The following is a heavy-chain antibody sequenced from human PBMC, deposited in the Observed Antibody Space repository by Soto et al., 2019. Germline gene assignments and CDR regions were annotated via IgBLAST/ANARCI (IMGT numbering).Heavy chain of an antibody. Sequence: ASVKVSCKASGNTFIAYYMHWVRQAPGQGLEWMGWINPKSGDTKYLQKFQGRVTMTRDTSISTAYMDLTNLTSDDTGVYYCARWAVGALDHWGQGTLVTVSS. V-gene: IGHV1-2*02. D-gene: IGHD1-26*01. CDR1: GNTFIAYY. CDR2: INPKSGDT. J-gene: IGHJ4*02. CDR3: ARWAVGALDH.